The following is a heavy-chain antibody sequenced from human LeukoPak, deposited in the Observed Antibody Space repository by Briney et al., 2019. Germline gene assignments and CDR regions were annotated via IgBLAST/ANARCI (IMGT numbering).Heavy chain of an antibody. CDR3: ARDGGGYGDGSIIYYYYGMDV. CDR2: IYYSGST. V-gene: IGHV4-59*01. D-gene: IGHD4-17*01. Sequence: SETLSLTCTVSGGSISSYYWSWIRQPPGKGLEWIWYIYYSGSTNYNPSLKSRVTISVDTSKNQFSLKLSSVTAADTAVYYCARDGGGYGDGSIIYYYYGMDVWGQGTTVTVSS. CDR1: GGSISSYY. J-gene: IGHJ6*02.